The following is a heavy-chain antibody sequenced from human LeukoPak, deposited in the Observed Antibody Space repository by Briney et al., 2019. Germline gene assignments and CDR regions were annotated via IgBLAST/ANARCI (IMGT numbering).Heavy chain of an antibody. CDR3: ARDDRFGYDSSGYSE. D-gene: IGHD3-22*01. J-gene: IGHJ4*02. Sequence: RASETLSLACTVSGGSISSYYWSWIRQPSGKGLEWIGYIYYSGSTNYNPSLKSRVTISVDTSKNQFSLKLSSVTAADTAVYYCARDDRFGYDSSGYSEWGQGTLVTVSS. CDR1: GGSISSYY. CDR2: IYYSGST. V-gene: IGHV4-59*01.